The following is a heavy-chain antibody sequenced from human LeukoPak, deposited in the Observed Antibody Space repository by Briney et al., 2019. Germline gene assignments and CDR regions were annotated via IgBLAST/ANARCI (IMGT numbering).Heavy chain of an antibody. D-gene: IGHD2-2*01. CDR1: GYSFTSYW. Sequence: GESLKISCKGIGYSFTSYWIGWVRQMPGKGMEWMGVIYPGDSRIRYNPSFQGQVTISVDKSIRTAYLQWVSLKASDTAMYYCACRDLTSTWSYPWGQGTLVTVS. CDR2: IYPGDSRI. CDR3: ACRDLTSTWSYP. J-gene: IGHJ5*02. V-gene: IGHV5-51*01.